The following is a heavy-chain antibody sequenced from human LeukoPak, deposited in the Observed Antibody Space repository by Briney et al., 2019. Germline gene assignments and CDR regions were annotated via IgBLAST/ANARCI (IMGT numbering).Heavy chain of an antibody. CDR3: ARGRGFWSGCYTQYYYYYYMDV. D-gene: IGHD3-3*01. CDR2: INHSGST. Sequence: SETLSLTCAVYGGSFSGCYWSWIRQPPGKGLEWIGEINHSGSTNYNPSLKSRVTISVDTSKNQFSLKLSSVTAADTAVYYCARGRGFWSGCYTQYYYYYYMDVWGKGTTVTVSS. J-gene: IGHJ6*03. V-gene: IGHV4-34*01. CDR1: GGSFSGCY.